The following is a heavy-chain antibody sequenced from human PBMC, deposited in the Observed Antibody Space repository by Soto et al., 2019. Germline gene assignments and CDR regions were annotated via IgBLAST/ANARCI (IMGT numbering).Heavy chain of an antibody. J-gene: IGHJ4*02. CDR2: ISHDGITK. D-gene: IGHD5-18*01. Sequence: QVQLVESGGGVVQPGRSLRLSCAASGFTFSDHGMHWVRQVPDKGLEWVAVISHDGITKYYDDSLKGRFTISRDNSNNTVYLQMNGLRAEDTAVYYCAKDREDTARYFDSWGQGTLVTVSS. CDR3: AKDREDTARYFDS. V-gene: IGHV3-30*18. CDR1: GFTFSDHG.